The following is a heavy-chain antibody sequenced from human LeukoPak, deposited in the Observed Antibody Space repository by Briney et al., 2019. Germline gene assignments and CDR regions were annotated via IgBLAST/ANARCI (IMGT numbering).Heavy chain of an antibody. Sequence: GGSLRLSCAASEFTFSSYAMSWVRQAPGRGLEWVANIHPEGNEKYHVESVKGRFTISRDNAKNLLFLQMNGLRVEDTAVYYCARGDDFSGDHWGQGTLVTVSS. J-gene: IGHJ4*02. CDR1: EFTFSSYA. CDR3: ARGDDFSGDH. CDR2: IHPEGNEK. V-gene: IGHV3-7*04. D-gene: IGHD1-1*01.